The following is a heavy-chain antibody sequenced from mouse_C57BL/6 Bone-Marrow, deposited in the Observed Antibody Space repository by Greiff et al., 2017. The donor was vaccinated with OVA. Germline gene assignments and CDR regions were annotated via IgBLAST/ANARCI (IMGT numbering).Heavy chain of an antibody. D-gene: IGHD4-1*01. Sequence: VKLMESGPELVKPGASVKISCKASGYAFSSSWMNWVKQRPGKGLEWIGRIYPGDGDTNYNGKFKGKATLTADKSSSTAYMQLSSLTSEDSAVYFCARGGLGRAYWGQGTLVTVSA. CDR3: ARGGLGRAY. CDR1: GYAFSSSW. J-gene: IGHJ3*01. CDR2: IYPGDGDT. V-gene: IGHV1-82*01.